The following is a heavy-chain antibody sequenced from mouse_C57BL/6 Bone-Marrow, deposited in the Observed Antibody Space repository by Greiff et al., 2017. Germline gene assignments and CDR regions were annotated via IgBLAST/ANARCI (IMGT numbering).Heavy chain of an antibody. V-gene: IGHV2-6*01. Sequence: VKLVESGPGLVAPSQSLSITCTVSGFPLTSYGVDWVRQSPGKGLEWLGVIRGVGSTNHNSALKSRLSNSKDNSKRQVFLKMTSLQTDDPAMYYCARVYGGGDMDYWGQGTAVTVSS. CDR2: IRGVGST. J-gene: IGHJ4*01. CDR3: ARVYGGGDMDY. D-gene: IGHD1-1*01. CDR1: GFPLTSYG.